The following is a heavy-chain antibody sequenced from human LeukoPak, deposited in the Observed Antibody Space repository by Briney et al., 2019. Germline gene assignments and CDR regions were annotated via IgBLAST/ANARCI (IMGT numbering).Heavy chain of an antibody. Sequence: SETLSLTCTVSGGSISSSSYYWGWIRQPPGKGLKWIGSIYYSGSTYYNPSLKSRVTISVDTSKNQFSLKLSSVTAADTAVYYCARHVRFGWDYDFWSGPKVDYYYMDVWGKGTTVTVSS. V-gene: IGHV4-39*01. CDR3: ARHVRFGWDYDFWSGPKVDYYYMDV. CDR2: IYYSGST. CDR1: GGSISSSSYY. D-gene: IGHD3-3*01. J-gene: IGHJ6*03.